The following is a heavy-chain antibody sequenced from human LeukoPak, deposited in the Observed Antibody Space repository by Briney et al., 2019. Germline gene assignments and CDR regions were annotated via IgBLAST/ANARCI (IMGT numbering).Heavy chain of an antibody. Sequence: GGSLRLSCAASGFTFSSYAMHWVRQAPGKGLEWVAVISYDGSNKYYADSVKGRFTISRDNSKNTLYLQMNSLRAEDTAVYYCARELPRYFDWLGDFRGFDYWGQGTLVTVSS. D-gene: IGHD3-9*01. CDR3: ARELPRYFDWLGDFRGFDY. J-gene: IGHJ4*02. CDR1: GFTFSSYA. CDR2: ISYDGSNK. V-gene: IGHV3-30-3*01.